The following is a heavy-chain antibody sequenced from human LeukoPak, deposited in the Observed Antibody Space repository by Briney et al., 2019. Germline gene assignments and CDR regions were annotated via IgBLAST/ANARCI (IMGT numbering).Heavy chain of an antibody. CDR2: ISAYYGNT. D-gene: IGHD6-6*01. CDR3: ASHRGEYTLFDY. V-gene: IGHV1-18*01. Sequence: ASVKVSCKASGYTFTSYGLSWVRQAPGQGLEWMGWISAYYGNTNYAQKLQGRVTMTTDTSTSTAYMELRSLRSDDTAVYYCASHRGEYTLFDYWGQGTLVTVSS. J-gene: IGHJ4*02. CDR1: GYTFTSYG.